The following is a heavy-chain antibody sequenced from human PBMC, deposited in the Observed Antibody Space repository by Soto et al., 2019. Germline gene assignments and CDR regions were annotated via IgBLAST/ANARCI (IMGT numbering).Heavy chain of an antibody. D-gene: IGHD3-10*01. J-gene: IGHJ4*02. CDR2: IYWDDYT. CDR1: GFSLSTRDVG. CDR3: AQKGRGYFDY. Sequence: QITLKESGPTLVKPTQTLTLTCTFSGFSLSTRDVGVGWIRQPPGKALEWLTLIYWDDYTHYSPSLETRLAITKDTSKNQVVLTMTNMDPVDTATYYCAQKGRGYFDYWGQGTLVTVSS. V-gene: IGHV2-5*02.